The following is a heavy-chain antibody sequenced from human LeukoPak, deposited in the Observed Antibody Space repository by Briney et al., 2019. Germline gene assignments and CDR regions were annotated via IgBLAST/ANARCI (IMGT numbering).Heavy chain of an antibody. Sequence: PGGSLRLSCAVSGFTFSSDAMSWVRQAPGKGLEWVSAFSGSGVAFSGGGGSTYYEDSVKGRFTISRDNSKNTVYLQMNGLRAEDTAVYYCAKTTYCSGGSCYFDYWGQGTLVTVSS. J-gene: IGHJ4*02. CDR2: FSGSGVAFSGGGGST. CDR1: GFTFSSDA. D-gene: IGHD2-15*01. CDR3: AKTTYCSGGSCYFDY. V-gene: IGHV3-23*01.